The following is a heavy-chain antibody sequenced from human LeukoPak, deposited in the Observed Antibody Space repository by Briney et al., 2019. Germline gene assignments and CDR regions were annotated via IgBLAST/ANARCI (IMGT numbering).Heavy chain of an antibody. CDR2: IYHSGST. Sequence: SGTLSLTCAVSGGSISSSNWWSWVRQPPGKGLEWIGEIYHSGSTNYNPSLKSRVTISVDKSKNQFSLKLSSVTAADTAVYYCARDGDGYNYYFDYWGQGTLVTVSS. V-gene: IGHV4-4*02. J-gene: IGHJ4*02. CDR1: GGSISSSNW. CDR3: ARDGDGYNYYFDY. D-gene: IGHD5-24*01.